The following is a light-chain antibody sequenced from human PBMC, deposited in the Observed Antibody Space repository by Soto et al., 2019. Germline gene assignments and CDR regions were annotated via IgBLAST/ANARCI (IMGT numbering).Light chain of an antibody. Sequence: DIQLTQSPSFLSTSVGDKVTITCRASQGIGSYLAWYQQKPGKAPKFLICLASTLHSGVPSRFSGTGSGTEFNLTISNLQPEDFATYYCQQLNAYPRTFGRGTKVE. CDR3: QQLNAYPRT. CDR1: QGIGSY. CDR2: LAS. J-gene: IGKJ1*01. V-gene: IGKV1-9*01.